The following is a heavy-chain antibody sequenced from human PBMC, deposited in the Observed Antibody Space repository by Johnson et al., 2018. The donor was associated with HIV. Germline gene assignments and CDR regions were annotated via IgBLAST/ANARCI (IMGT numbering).Heavy chain of an antibody. Sequence: VQLVESGGGVVQPGGSLRLSCAASGFSFSNYAMHWVRQAPGKGLEWVGRTRNKANSYTTEYAASVKGRFTISRDDSKNSLYLQMNSLRAEDTAVYYCARVAALYDAFDIWGQGTMVTVSS. V-gene: IGHV3-72*01. CDR1: GFSFSNYA. J-gene: IGHJ3*02. CDR3: ARVAALYDAFDI. CDR2: TRNKANSYTT. D-gene: IGHD2-15*01.